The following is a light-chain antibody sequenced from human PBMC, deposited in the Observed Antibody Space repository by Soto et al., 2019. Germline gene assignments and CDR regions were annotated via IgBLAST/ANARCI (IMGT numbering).Light chain of an antibody. CDR2: SAS. J-gene: IGKJ4*01. CDR3: QESYSVPQFT. V-gene: IGKV1-39*01. CDR1: QNIRIY. Sequence: DIEMTQSPSSLSASVGDRVTITCRASQNIRIYLNWYQQKPGKAPKLLIYSASSLQSGVPSRFSGSGSGTDFTLTISSLQPEDFAIYYCQESYSVPQFTFGGGTNVEIK.